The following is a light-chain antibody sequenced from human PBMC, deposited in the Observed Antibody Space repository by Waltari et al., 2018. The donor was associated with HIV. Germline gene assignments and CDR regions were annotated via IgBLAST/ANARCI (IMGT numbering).Light chain of an antibody. Sequence: QSALTQPASVSGSPGQSITIPCTGTSSDIGPYNVVSWFQPHPGKAPKIMIYEDTKRPPGVSMRFAGSKSGNTASLTISGLQGEDEADYYCCSYASSTTFEVFGTGTKVTVL. CDR3: CSYASSTTFEV. CDR1: SSDIGPYNV. V-gene: IGLV2-23*02. CDR2: EDT. J-gene: IGLJ1*01.